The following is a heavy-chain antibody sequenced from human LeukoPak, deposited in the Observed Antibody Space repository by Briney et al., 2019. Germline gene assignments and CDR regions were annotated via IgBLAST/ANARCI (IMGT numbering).Heavy chain of an antibody. CDR3: VRSIDGTPFDY. CDR1: GGSTSSYY. J-gene: IGHJ4*02. Sequence: MASETLSLTCTVSGGSTSSYYWSWIRQPPGKGLEWIGYIYYSGSTHYNPSLKSRGTISVDTSKNQFSLKLNSGTAADTAVYYCVRSIDGTPFDYWGQGTLVTVSS. CDR2: IYYSGST. V-gene: IGHV4-59*08. D-gene: IGHD1-7*01.